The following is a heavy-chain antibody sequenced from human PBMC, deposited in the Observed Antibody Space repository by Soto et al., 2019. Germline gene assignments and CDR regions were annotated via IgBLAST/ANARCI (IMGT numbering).Heavy chain of an antibody. V-gene: IGHV4-30-4*01. CDR3: ARGGLTKFDY. J-gene: IGHJ4*02. Sequence: PSETLSLTCSVSGGSISSGDSYWSWVRQPPGKGLEWIGYIHYSGITYYNPSLRGRVTISVDTSKNHFSLKLSSVTAADTAVFYCARGGLTKFDYWGQGTLVTVSS. CDR2: IHYSGIT. CDR1: GGSISSGDSY. D-gene: IGHD3-9*01.